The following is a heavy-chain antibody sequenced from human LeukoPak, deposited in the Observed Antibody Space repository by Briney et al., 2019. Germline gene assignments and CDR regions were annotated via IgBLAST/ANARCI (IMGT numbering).Heavy chain of an antibody. V-gene: IGHV3-15*04. CDR3: ARGTVAGLYSYYYYMDV. CDR1: GFTFSDAW. CDR2: IESKTDGGTT. D-gene: IGHD6-19*01. J-gene: IGHJ6*03. Sequence: PGGSLRLSCAASGFTFSDAWMSWVRQTPGKGLEWVGRIESKTDGGTTDYGAPVKGRFTISRDNAKNSLYLQMNSLRAEDTAVYYCARGTVAGLYSYYYYMDVWGKGTTVTVSS.